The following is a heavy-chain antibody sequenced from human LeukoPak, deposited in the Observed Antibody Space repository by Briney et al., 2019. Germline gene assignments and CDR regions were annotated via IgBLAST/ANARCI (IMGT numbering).Heavy chain of an antibody. V-gene: IGHV4-59*08. CDR2: IYYSGST. D-gene: IGHD3-10*01. J-gene: IGHJ5*02. CDR1: GGSITSYY. Sequence: SETLSLTCTVSGGSITSYYWSWIRQPPGRGLEWVGYIYYSGSTNYNPSLKSRVTISVDTSKNQFSLKLSSVTAADTAVYYCAGFGDLNWFVPWGQGTLVTVSS. CDR3: AGFGDLNWFVP.